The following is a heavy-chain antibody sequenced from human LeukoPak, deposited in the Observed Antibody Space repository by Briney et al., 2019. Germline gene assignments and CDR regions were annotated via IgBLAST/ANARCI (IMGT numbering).Heavy chain of an antibody. CDR3: ARDEGYCSSTSCFLEDY. CDR1: GYTFTSYG. V-gene: IGHV7-4-1*02. D-gene: IGHD2-2*01. J-gene: IGHJ4*02. CDR2: INTNTGNP. Sequence: VASVKVSCKASGYTFTSYGISWVRQAPGQGLEWMGWINTNTGNPTYAQGFTGRFVFSLDTSVSTAYLQISSLKAEDTAVYYCARDEGYCSSTSCFLEDYWGQGTLVTASS.